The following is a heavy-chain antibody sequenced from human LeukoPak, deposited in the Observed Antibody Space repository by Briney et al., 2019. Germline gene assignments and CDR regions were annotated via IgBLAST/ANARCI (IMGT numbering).Heavy chain of an antibody. CDR3: ARGLAVAGNSMDV. V-gene: IGHV3-74*01. D-gene: IGHD6-19*01. CDR2: INSDGTMT. CDR1: GFTLRNYW. Sequence: GGSLRLSCGASGFTLRNYWMHWVRQAPGKGLVWVSRINSDGTMTNYADSVKGRFTISRDNAKNTLHLQMNSLRAEDTAVYYCARGLAVAGNSMDVWGQGTTVIVSS. J-gene: IGHJ6*02.